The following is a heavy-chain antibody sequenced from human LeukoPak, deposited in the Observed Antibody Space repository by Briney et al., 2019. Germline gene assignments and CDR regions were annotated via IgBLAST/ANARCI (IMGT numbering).Heavy chain of an antibody. Sequence: GGSLRLSCAASGFTVSSNYMSWVRQAPGKGLEWVSAISGSGGSTYYADSVKGRFTISRDNSKNALYLQMNSLRAEDTAVYYCAKDRGYSSSAFDIWGQGTMVTVSS. D-gene: IGHD6-19*01. CDR3: AKDRGYSSSAFDI. CDR2: ISGSGGST. J-gene: IGHJ3*02. CDR1: GFTVSSNY. V-gene: IGHV3-23*01.